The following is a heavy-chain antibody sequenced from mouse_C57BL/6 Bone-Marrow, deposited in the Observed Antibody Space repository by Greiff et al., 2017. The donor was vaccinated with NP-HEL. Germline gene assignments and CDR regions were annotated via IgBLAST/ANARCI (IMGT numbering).Heavy chain of an antibody. CDR3: ARGYLYYFDY. Sequence: QVQLQQSGAELVKPGASVKLSCKASGYTFTSYWMHWVKQRPGQGLEWIGMIHPSSGSTTYNEKFKSKATLTVDKSSSTAYMQLSSLTSEDSAVYYGARGYLYYFDYWGQGTTLTVSS. CDR1: GYTFTSYW. CDR2: IHPSSGST. J-gene: IGHJ2*01. V-gene: IGHV1-64*01.